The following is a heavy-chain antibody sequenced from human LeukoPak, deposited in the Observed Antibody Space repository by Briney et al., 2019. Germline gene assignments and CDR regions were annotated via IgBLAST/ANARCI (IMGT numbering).Heavy chain of an antibody. Sequence: SETLSLTCAVSGGSISSGNWWSWVRQPPGKGLEWIGEIYHSGSTNYNPSLKSRVTISVDKSKNQFSLKLSSVTAADTAVYYCARHLVTGYYSYYFDYWGQGTLVTVSS. V-gene: IGHV4-4*02. CDR1: GGSISSGNW. J-gene: IGHJ4*02. CDR3: ARHLVTGYYSYYFDY. D-gene: IGHD3-9*01. CDR2: IYHSGST.